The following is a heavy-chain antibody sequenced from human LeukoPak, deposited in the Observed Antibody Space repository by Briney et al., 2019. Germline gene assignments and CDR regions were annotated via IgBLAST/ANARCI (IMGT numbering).Heavy chain of an antibody. CDR3: ARHSGTYSTPFDY. CDR2: ISSSSTYT. J-gene: IGHJ4*02. CDR1: GFTFSDYY. V-gene: IGHV3-11*03. D-gene: IGHD1-26*01. Sequence: GGSLRLSCAASGFTFSDYYMSWIRQAPGKGLEWVSYISSSSTYTNYADSVKGRFTISRCKAKKSLFLQMNSLRAEDTAVYYCARHSGTYSTPFDYWGQGTLVTVSS.